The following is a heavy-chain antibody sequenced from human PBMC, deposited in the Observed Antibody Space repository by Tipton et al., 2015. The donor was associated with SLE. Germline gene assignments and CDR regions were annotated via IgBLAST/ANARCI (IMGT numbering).Heavy chain of an antibody. CDR1: GGSFTSYY. J-gene: IGHJ4*02. D-gene: IGHD2-15*01. Sequence: TLSLTCAIYGGSFTSYYWTWIRQPPGKGLEWIGYIYYSGSTNYNPSLKSRVTISVDTSKNQFSLKLSSVTAADTAVYYCATGDCSGGSCQLFDSWGQGTLVTVSS. CDR2: IYYSGST. V-gene: IGHV4-59*01. CDR3: ATGDCSGGSCQLFDS.